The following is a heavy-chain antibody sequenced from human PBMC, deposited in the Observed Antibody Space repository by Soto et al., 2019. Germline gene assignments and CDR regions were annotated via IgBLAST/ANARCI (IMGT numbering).Heavy chain of an antibody. D-gene: IGHD6-19*01. CDR3: ARLVPGTSFAHY. J-gene: IGHJ4*02. CDR1: GFTFSNYG. V-gene: IGHV3-23*01. Sequence: EVQLLGSGGGSVQPGGSLRLSCAASGFTFSNYGMTWVRQAPGKGLEWLSATSDGSTFYRESVNGRFTMSRDDSINMLFLHMSSLRAEDTDTYYCARLVPGTSFAHYWGQGTLVSVSS. CDR2: TSDGST.